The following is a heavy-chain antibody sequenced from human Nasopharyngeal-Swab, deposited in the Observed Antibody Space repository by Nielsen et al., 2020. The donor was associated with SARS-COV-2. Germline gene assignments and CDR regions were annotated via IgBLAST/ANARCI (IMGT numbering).Heavy chain of an antibody. CDR2: IVPALGLP. V-gene: IGHV1-69*10. Sequence: SVKVSCKASGYIFTTHYMHWVRQAPGQGLEWMGGIVPALGLPNYAQKFRGRVTISADRSTTTSYLELSSLRSEDTAIYYCAREGEYGAYDAPDYWGQGTLVTVSS. CDR1: GYIFTTHY. J-gene: IGHJ4*02. D-gene: IGHD5-12*01. CDR3: AREGEYGAYDAPDY.